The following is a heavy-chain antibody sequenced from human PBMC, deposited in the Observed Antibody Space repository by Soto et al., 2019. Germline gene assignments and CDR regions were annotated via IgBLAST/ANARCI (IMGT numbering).Heavy chain of an antibody. D-gene: IGHD3-22*01. J-gene: IGHJ3*02. Sequence: GESLKISCKGSGYTFTSYWISWVRQMPGKGLEWMGRIDPSDSYTNYSPSFQGHVTISADKSISTAYLQWSSLKASDTAMYYCASSNYDSSGSLYGNGAFDIWGQGTMVTVSS. CDR1: GYTFTSYW. V-gene: IGHV5-10-1*01. CDR2: IDPSDSYT. CDR3: ASSNYDSSGSLYGNGAFDI.